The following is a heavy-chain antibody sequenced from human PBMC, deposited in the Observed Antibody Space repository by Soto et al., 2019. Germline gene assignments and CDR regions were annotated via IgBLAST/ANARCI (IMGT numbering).Heavy chain of an antibody. Sequence: SSETLSLTCTVSGGSISSYYWSWIRQPPGKGLEWIGYIYYSGSTNYNPSLKSRVTISVDTSKNQFSLKLSSVTAADTAVYYCARAGLRLGELPMNYYYYYGMDVWGQGTTVTVSS. J-gene: IGHJ6*02. CDR3: ARAGLRLGELPMNYYYYYGMDV. CDR1: GGSISSYY. D-gene: IGHD3-16*01. V-gene: IGHV4-59*01. CDR2: IYYSGST.